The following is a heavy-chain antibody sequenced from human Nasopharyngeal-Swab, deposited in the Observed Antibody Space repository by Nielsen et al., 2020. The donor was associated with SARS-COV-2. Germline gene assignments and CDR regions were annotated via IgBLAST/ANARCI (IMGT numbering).Heavy chain of an antibody. CDR2: ITQSGSTT. V-gene: IGHV3-48*03. CDR1: GFTFSSYQ. D-gene: IGHD4-17*01. CDR3: ARDPTDGDIDY. J-gene: IGHJ4*02. Sequence: SCEASGFTFSSYQLNWVRQSPGKGLEWVAYITQSGSTTYYSDSVKGRFTISRDNAKNSLYLQMSSLSAEDTAVYYCARDPTDGDIDYWGQGTLVTVSS.